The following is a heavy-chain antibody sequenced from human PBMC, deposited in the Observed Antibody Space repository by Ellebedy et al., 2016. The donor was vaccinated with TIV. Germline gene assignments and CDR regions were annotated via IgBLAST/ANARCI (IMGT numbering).Heavy chain of an antibody. V-gene: IGHV3-7*03. CDR3: ARGLTGDYGAFDL. J-gene: IGHJ3*01. CDR2: IEQYGSGK. D-gene: IGHD4-17*01. CDR1: GSTFTNYA. Sequence: GESLKISCAASGSTFTNYAMSWVCQAPGRGLEWVANIEQYGSGKYYVDSVKGRFTISRDDANNLLYLQLNTLRAEDTALYYCARGLTGDYGAFDLWGQGTMVTVSS.